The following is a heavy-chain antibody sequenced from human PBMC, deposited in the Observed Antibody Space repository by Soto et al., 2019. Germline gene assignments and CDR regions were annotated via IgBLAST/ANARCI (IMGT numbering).Heavy chain of an antibody. J-gene: IGHJ6*02. CDR3: ARGKKDYPIKRYYYYSGMDV. Sequence: SETLSLTCAVYGGSFSGYYWSWIRQPPGKGLEWIGEINHSGSTNYNPSLKSRVTISVDTSKNQFSLKLSSVTAADTAVYYCARGKKDYPIKRYYYYSGMDVWGQGTTVTVSS. CDR2: INHSGST. D-gene: IGHD4-17*01. CDR1: GGSFSGYY. V-gene: IGHV4-34*01.